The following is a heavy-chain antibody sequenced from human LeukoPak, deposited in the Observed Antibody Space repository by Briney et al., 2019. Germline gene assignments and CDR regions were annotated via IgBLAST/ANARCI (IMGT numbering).Heavy chain of an antibody. Sequence: SETLSLTCTVSGGSISNYYWSWIRHPAGKGLEWIGRVSTSGATNYNPSLKSRVTMSTDTSKNQFSLSLRSMTAADTAVYYCASLFFDTSGYADQWGQGTLVTVSS. J-gene: IGHJ5*02. CDR1: GGSISNYY. CDR2: VSTSGAT. V-gene: IGHV4-4*07. CDR3: ASLFFDTSGYADQ. D-gene: IGHD3-22*01.